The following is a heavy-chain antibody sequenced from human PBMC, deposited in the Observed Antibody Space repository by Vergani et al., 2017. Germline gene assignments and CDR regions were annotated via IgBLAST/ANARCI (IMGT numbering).Heavy chain of an antibody. CDR1: GFTFSSYS. CDR3: ATLAVAGSFDY. V-gene: IGHV3-30*03. Sequence: QVQLVESGGGVVQPGRSLRLSCAASGFTFSSYSMHWVRQAPGKGLEWVAVISYDGSNKYYADSVKGRFTISRDNSKNTLYLQMNSLRAEDTAVYYCATLAVAGSFDYWGQGTLVTVSS. J-gene: IGHJ4*02. CDR2: ISYDGSNK. D-gene: IGHD6-19*01.